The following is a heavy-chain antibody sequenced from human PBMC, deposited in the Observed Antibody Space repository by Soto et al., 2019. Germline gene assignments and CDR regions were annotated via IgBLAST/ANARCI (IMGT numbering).Heavy chain of an antibody. CDR2: INHSGST. CDR1: GGSFSDYY. D-gene: IGHD3-10*01. V-gene: IGHV4-34*01. J-gene: IGHJ4*02. Sequence: SETLSLTCAVYGGSFSDYYWRWILQHPGKGLEWIGEINHSGSTNYNPSLKSRVTISVDTSKNQFSLKLSSVTAADTAVYYCARAPPTYYYGSGNLYVDYWGQGTLVTVSS. CDR3: ARAPPTYYYGSGNLYVDY.